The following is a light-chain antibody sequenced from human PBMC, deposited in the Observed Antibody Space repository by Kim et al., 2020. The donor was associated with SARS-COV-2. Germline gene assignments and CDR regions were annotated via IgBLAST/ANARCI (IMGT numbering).Light chain of an antibody. CDR1: DIADYKY. CDR3: SSYATITSLALV. V-gene: IGLV2-14*03. J-gene: IGLJ1*01. CDR2: DVT. Sequence: PGQSITITCSDIADYKYVSWYRQHPGKGPKLIIYDVTNRPSGVSSRFSGSKSGNTASLTISGLQPEDEAHYYCSSYATITSLALVFGPGTKVTVL.